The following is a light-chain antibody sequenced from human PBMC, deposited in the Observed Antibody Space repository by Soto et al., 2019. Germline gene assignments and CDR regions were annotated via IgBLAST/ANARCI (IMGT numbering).Light chain of an antibody. CDR3: QQYGGSVPIT. CDR1: QSVSSAY. V-gene: IGKV3-20*01. Sequence: EIVLTQSPGTLSLSPGERATLSCRASQSVSSAYLAWYQLKPGQAPRLLISGASSRATGIPDRFSGSGSGTDFSLTISGLEPEDFAVYYCQQYGGSVPITFGQGTRLDIK. CDR2: GAS. J-gene: IGKJ5*01.